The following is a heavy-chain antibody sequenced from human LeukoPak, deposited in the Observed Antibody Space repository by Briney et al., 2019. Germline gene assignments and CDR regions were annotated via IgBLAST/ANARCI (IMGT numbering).Heavy chain of an antibody. V-gene: IGHV1-18*01. D-gene: IGHD4-17*01. CDR3: ARPQTVKRYYYGMDV. CDR2: MSAYNGNT. J-gene: IGHJ6*02. Sequence: ASVKVSCKASGYTFTSYNINWVRQATGQGLEWMGWMSAYNGNTNYAQKLQGRVTMTTDTSTSTAYMELRSLRSDDTAVYYCARPQTVKRYYYGMDVWGQGTTVTVSS. CDR1: GYTFTSYN.